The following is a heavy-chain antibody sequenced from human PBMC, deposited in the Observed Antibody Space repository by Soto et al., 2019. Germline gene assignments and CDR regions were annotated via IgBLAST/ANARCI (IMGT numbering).Heavy chain of an antibody. D-gene: IGHD4-4*01. CDR2: IWYDGSNK. V-gene: IGHV3-33*01. J-gene: IGHJ2*01. CDR1: GFTFSSYG. CDR3: ARGTGMTTVTTADL. Sequence: QVQLVESGGGVVQPGRSLRLSCAASGFTFSSYGMHRVRQAPGKGLEWVAVIWYDGSNKYYADSVKGRFTISRDNSKNTLYLQMNSLRAEDTAVYYCARGTGMTTVTTADLWGRGTLVTVSS.